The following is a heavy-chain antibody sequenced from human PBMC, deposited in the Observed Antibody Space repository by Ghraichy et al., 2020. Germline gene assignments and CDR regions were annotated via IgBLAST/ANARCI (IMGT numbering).Heavy chain of an antibody. CDR2: IKGEAEGGAT. CDR1: GLTFKNAW. J-gene: IGHJ4*02. CDR3: STDLNWNKGSY. V-gene: IGHV3-15*07. D-gene: IGHD1/OR15-1a*01. Sequence: GGSLRLSCAVSGLTFKNAWINWVRQPPGKGLEWVGRIKGEAEGGATEYAGSLKGRFSISRDNSKNTIYLQMNSLKTEDAALYYCSTDLNWNKGSYWGQGTLVTVSS.